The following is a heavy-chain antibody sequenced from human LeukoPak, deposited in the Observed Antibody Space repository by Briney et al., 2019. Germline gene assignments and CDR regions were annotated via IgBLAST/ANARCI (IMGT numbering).Heavy chain of an antibody. CDR2: IKQDGSEK. Sequence: PGGSLRLSCAASGFTFNGYWMSWVRQPPGKGLEWVANIKQDGSEKYYVDSVRGRLTISRDNAENSLFLQMNRLRAEDTAMYYCAKVSLNMVNDAFDIWGQGTMVSVSS. V-gene: IGHV3-7*01. J-gene: IGHJ3*02. CDR1: GFTFNGYW. D-gene: IGHD4/OR15-4a*01. CDR3: AKVSLNMVNDAFDI.